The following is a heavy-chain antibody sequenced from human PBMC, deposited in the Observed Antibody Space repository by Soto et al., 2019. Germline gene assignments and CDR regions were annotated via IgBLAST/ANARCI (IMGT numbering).Heavy chain of an antibody. J-gene: IGHJ6*02. CDR3: ARHLSPVTTGYYYYGMDV. V-gene: IGHV5-51*01. CDR1: GYSFTSYW. D-gene: IGHD4-4*01. Sequence: PGESLKISCKGSGYSFTSYWIGWVRQMPGKGLEWMGIIYPGDSDTRYSPSFQGQVTISADKSISTAYLQWSSLKASDTAMYYCARHLSPVTTGYYYYGMDVWGQGTTVTVSS. CDR2: IYPGDSDT.